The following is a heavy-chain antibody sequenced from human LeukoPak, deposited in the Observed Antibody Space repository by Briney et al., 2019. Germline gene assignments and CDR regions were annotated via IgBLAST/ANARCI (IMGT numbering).Heavy chain of an antibody. D-gene: IGHD6-19*01. CDR1: GYTFTNYG. V-gene: IGHV1-18*01. J-gene: IGHJ4*02. CDR3: ARGRGSSDWYYVDS. Sequence: ASVKVSCKASGYTFTNYGITWVRQAPGQGLEWLGSISTHSGYTNFAQNVQDRVTLTTDTPTSTAYMELRSLTSDDTAVYYRARGRGSSDWYYVDSWGQGTLVTVSS. CDR2: ISTHSGYT.